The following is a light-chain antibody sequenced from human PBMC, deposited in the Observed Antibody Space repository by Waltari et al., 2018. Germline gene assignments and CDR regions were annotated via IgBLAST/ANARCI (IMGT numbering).Light chain of an antibody. Sequence: EIVLTQSPGTLSLSPGESATLSCRASQTVIAGFLAWYQQRPGLPPRLLIYCASRRANGIPYRFSGGGSGTDFTLTITGVEPEDFAVYHCQQYGTSPFTFGGGTKVEIK. CDR1: QTVIAGF. CDR3: QQYGTSPFT. V-gene: IGKV3-20*01. J-gene: IGKJ4*01. CDR2: CAS.